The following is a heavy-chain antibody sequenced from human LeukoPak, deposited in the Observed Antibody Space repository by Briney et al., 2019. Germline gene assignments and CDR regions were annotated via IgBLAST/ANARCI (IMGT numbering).Heavy chain of an antibody. Sequence: GASVKVSCKASGGTFSSYAINWVRQAPGQGLEWMGGIIPIFGTPNYAQKFQGRVTITADESMSTAYMELSSLRSEDTAVYYCARILYYYDSSGYYPGAFDIWGQGTMVTVSS. V-gene: IGHV1-69*13. CDR2: IIPIFGTP. CDR3: ARILYYYDSSGYYPGAFDI. J-gene: IGHJ3*02. D-gene: IGHD3-22*01. CDR1: GGTFSSYA.